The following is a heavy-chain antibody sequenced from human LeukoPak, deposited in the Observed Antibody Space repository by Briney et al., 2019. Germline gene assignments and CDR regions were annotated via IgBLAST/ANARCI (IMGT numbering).Heavy chain of an antibody. J-gene: IGHJ4*02. Sequence: GGSLRLSCAASGFTSTNYAMNWVRQAPGKGLEWVSVLIGSSGSTDYADSVKGRFTISRDKSKNTLFLQMNSLRAGDTAIYFCAKGAYDYIEMGYFDSWGQGTLVTVSS. D-gene: IGHD5-12*01. CDR1: GFTSTNYA. CDR3: AKGAYDYIEMGYFDS. CDR2: LIGSSGST. V-gene: IGHV3-23*01.